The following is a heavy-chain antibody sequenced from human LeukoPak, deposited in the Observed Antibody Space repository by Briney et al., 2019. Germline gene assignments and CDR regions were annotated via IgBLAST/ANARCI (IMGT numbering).Heavy chain of an antibody. CDR3: AKTNRHYGDYRDAFDI. CDR2: IYSGGST. V-gene: IGHV3-66*01. CDR1: GFTVSSNY. Sequence: GGSLRLSCAASGFTVSSNYMSWVRQAPGKGLEWVSVIYSGGSTYYADSVKGRFTISRDNSKNTLFLQMNSLRDEDTAVYYCAKTNRHYGDYRDAFDIWGQGTMVTVSS. J-gene: IGHJ3*02. D-gene: IGHD4-17*01.